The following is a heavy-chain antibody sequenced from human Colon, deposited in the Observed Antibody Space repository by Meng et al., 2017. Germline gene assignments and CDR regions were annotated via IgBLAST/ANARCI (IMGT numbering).Heavy chain of an antibody. CDR2: ISYDGSNK. CDR3: ARVGYSYGYEEGFDY. D-gene: IGHD5-18*01. J-gene: IGHJ4*02. V-gene: IGHV3-30*06. Sequence: GGSLRLSCAASGFTFSSYGMHWVRQAPGKGLEWVAVISYDGSNKYYADSVKGRFTISRDNSKNTLYLQMNSLRAEDTAVYYCARVGYSYGYEEGFDYWGQGTLVTVSS. CDR1: GFTFSSYG.